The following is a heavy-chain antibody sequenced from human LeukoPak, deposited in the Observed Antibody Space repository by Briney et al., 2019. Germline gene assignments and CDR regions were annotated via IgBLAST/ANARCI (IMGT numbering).Heavy chain of an antibody. Sequence: GASVKVSCKASGYTFTGYYMHWVRQAPGQGLEWMGWINPTSGGTNYAQKFQGRVTMTRDTSISTAYMELSRLRSDDTAVYYCARDRITMVRGANGSWFDPWGQGTLVTVSS. CDR3: ARDRITMVRGANGSWFDP. V-gene: IGHV1-2*02. CDR1: GYTFTGYY. D-gene: IGHD3-10*01. CDR2: INPTSGGT. J-gene: IGHJ5*02.